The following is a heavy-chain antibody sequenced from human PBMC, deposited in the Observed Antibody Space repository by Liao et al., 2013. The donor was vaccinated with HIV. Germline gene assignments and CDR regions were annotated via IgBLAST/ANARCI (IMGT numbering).Heavy chain of an antibody. D-gene: IGHD3-3*01. CDR2: IYYSGST. V-gene: IGHV4-39*07. CDR1: GGSISSSSYY. Sequence: QLQLQESGPGLVKPSETLSLTCTVSGGSISSSSYYWGWIRQPPGKGLEWIASIYYSGSTYYNPSLKSRVTISVDTSKNQFSLKLSSVTAADTAVYYCARGRKGITIFGVVKAPYYFDYWGQGTLVTVSS. CDR3: ARGRKGITIFGVVKAPYYFDY. J-gene: IGHJ4*02.